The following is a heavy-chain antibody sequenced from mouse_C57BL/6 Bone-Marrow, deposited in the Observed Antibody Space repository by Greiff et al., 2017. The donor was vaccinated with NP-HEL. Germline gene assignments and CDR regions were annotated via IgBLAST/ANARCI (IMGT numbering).Heavy chain of an antibody. V-gene: IGHV1-55*01. CDR2: IYPGSGST. Sequence: QVQLQHPGAELVKPGASVKMSCKASGYTFTSYWITWVKQRPGQGLEWIGDIYPGSGSTNYNEKFKSKATLTVDTSSSTAYMQLSSLTSEDSAVYYCARRGDYDVYAMEYWGQGTSVTVSS. CDR1: GYTFTSYW. D-gene: IGHD2-4*01. CDR3: ARRGDYDVYAMEY. J-gene: IGHJ4*01.